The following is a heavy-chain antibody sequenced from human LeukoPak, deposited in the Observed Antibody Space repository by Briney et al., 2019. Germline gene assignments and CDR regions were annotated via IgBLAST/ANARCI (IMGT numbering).Heavy chain of an antibody. CDR1: GFTFSSYG. CDR3: ARPYSSGWYSIDY. Sequence: PGGSLRLSCAASGFTFSSYGMHWVRQAPGKGLEWVAVISYDGSNKYYADSVKGRFTISRDNSKNTLYLQMNSLRAEDTAVYYCARPYSSGWYSIDYWGQGTLVTVSS. D-gene: IGHD6-13*01. V-gene: IGHV3-30*03. J-gene: IGHJ4*02. CDR2: ISYDGSNK.